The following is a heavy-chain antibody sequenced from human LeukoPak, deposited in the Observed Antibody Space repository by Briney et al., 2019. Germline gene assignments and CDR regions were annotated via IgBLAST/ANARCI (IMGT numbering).Heavy chain of an antibody. CDR1: GFSFSTSW. D-gene: IGHD1-1*01. Sequence: GGSLRLSCAASGFSFSTSWMTWVRQAPGKGLEWVANIRRDGGEIYYMDSVKGRFAISRDNAKNSLYLQMNSLRVEDTAVYYCVRDGDDWNDFDHWGQGTLVTVSS. CDR3: VRDGDDWNDFDH. V-gene: IGHV3-7*01. CDR2: IRRDGGEI. J-gene: IGHJ4*02.